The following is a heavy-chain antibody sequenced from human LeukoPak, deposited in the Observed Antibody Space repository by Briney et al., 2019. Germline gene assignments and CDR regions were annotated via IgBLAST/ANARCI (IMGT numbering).Heavy chain of an antibody. CDR3: ARDPVAGPDY. V-gene: IGHV3-30-3*01. CDR2: LSYDGSNK. Sequence: GGSLRLSCAASGFTFSSYAMHWVRQAPGKGLEWVAVLSYDGSNKYYADSVKGRFTISRDNSKNTLYLQMNSLRAEDTAVYYCARDPVAGPDYWGQGTLVTVSS. D-gene: IGHD6-19*01. J-gene: IGHJ4*02. CDR1: GFTFSSYA.